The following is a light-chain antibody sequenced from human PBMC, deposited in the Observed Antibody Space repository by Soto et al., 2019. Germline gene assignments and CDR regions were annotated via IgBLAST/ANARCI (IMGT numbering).Light chain of an antibody. CDR3: QQYNDWPPFA. CDR1: QTFSSH. J-gene: IGKJ3*01. Sequence: EIVMTQSPATLSVSPGERATLSCRASQTFSSHLAWYQQKPGQAPRLLIHGASTRAAGIPARFSGSASGTEFTLTISSLQSEDFAVYYGQQYNDWPPFAVGPGTRVDIK. CDR2: GAS. V-gene: IGKV3-15*01.